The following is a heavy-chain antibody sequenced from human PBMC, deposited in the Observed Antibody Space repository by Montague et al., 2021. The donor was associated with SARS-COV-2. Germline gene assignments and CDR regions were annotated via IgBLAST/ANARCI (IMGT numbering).Heavy chain of an antibody. CDR1: GFTFSDYY. Sequence: SLRLSCAASGFTFSDYYMSWIRQAPGKGLEWVSYISSSGSTIYYADSVKGRFTISRDNAKNSLYLQMNSLGAEDTAVYYCARDTRYYYDSSGYPDYWGQGTLVTVFS. D-gene: IGHD3-22*01. CDR3: ARDTRYYYDSSGYPDY. V-gene: IGHV3-11*01. CDR2: ISSSGSTI. J-gene: IGHJ4*02.